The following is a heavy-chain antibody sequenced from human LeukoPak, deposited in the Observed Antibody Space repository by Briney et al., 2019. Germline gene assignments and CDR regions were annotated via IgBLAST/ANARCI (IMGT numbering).Heavy chain of an antibody. CDR2: INPNSGGT. D-gene: IGHD3-22*01. Sequence: ASVKVSCKASGYTFTGYYIHWVRQAPGQGLEWMGWINPNSGGTNYAQKFQGRVTMARDTSINTAYMELSRLRSDDTAVYYCARNGAPFYYDSIPPNWFDPWGQGTLVTVSS. CDR3: ARNGAPFYYDSIPPNWFDP. V-gene: IGHV1-2*02. J-gene: IGHJ5*02. CDR1: GYTFTGYY.